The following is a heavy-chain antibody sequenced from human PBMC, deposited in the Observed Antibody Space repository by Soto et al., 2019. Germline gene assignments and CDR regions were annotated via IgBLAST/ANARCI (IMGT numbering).Heavy chain of an antibody. V-gene: IGHV4-39*01. D-gene: IGHD2-15*01. CDR2: IYYSGST. Sequence: QLHLQESGPGLVKPSETLSLTCTVSGGSISSSSYYWGWIRQPPGKGLEWIGSIYYSGSTYYNPSLKSRVPISVDTXXHXFFXKLSPVTAADTAVYYCARHARYCSGTSCLKNWFDPWGQGTLVTVSS. J-gene: IGHJ5*02. CDR1: GGSISSSSYY. CDR3: ARHARYCSGTSCLKNWFDP.